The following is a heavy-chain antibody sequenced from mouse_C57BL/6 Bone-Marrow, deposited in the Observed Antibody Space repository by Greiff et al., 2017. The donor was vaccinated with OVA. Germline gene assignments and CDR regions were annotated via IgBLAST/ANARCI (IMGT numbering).Heavy chain of an antibody. CDR3: TRPQLGGY. CDR1: GYTFTDYE. D-gene: IGHD4-1*02. V-gene: IGHV1-23*01. Sequence: QVQLQQSGAELVRPGASVKLSCKASGYTFTDYEMHWVKQTPVHGLEWIGAIDPETCGTAYNQKFKGKATLTADKSSSTAYMELRSLTSEDSAVYYCTRPQLGGYWGQGTTLTVSS. J-gene: IGHJ2*01. CDR2: IDPETCGT.